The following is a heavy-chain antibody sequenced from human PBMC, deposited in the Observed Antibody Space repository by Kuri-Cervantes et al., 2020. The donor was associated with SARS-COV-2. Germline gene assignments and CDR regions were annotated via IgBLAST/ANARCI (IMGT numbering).Heavy chain of an antibody. CDR1: GFTFSSSW. CDR3: VTVRGMDV. V-gene: IGHV3-23*01. J-gene: IGHJ6*02. CDR2: ISGSGGST. Sequence: GGSLRLSCAASGFTFSSSWMHWVRQAPGKGLEWVSAISGSGGSTYYADSVKGRFTISRDNSKNTLYLQMNSLRAEDTAVYYCVTVRGMDVWGQGTTVTVSS.